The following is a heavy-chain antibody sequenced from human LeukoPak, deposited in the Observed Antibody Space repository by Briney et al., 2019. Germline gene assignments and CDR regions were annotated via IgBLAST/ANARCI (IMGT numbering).Heavy chain of an antibody. V-gene: IGHV1-24*01. J-gene: IGHJ4*02. CDR1: GYTLIQLA. CDR2: FNPENGEI. CDR3: ATEGSISASGFDS. Sequence: ASVKVSCMVAGYTLIQLAVHWVRQAPGKGLEWMGGFNPENGEIIYAQSLEGRVAMTEDTSKDTAYMELSSLRSEDTAVYYCATEGSISASGFDSWGQGTLVTVSS. D-gene: IGHD2-2*01.